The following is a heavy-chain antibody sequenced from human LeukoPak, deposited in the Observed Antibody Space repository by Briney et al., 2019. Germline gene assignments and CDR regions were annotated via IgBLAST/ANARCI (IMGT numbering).Heavy chain of an antibody. CDR1: GFTFSSYS. D-gene: IGHD2-2*02. CDR3: ASYCSSTSCYRGYFDY. CDR2: ISSSSSTI. J-gene: IGHJ4*02. V-gene: IGHV3-48*01. Sequence: GGSLRLSCAASGFTFSSYSMNWVRQAPGKGLEWVSYISSSSSTIYYADSVKGRFTISRDNAKNSLYLQMNSLRAEDTAVYYCASYCSSTSCYRGYFDYWAREPWSPSPQ.